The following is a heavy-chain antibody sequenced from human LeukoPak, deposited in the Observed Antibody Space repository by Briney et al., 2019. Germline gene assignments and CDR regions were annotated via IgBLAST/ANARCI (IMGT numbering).Heavy chain of an antibody. D-gene: IGHD2-8*01. V-gene: IGHV1-8*03. J-gene: IGHJ6*03. Sequence: ASVKVSCKASGYTFTSYDINWVRQATGQGLEWMGWMNPNSGNTGYAQKFQGRVTITRNTSISTAYMELSSLRSEDTAVYYCARAIRYCTNGVCYRNRYYYYMDVWGKGTTVTVSS. CDR1: GYTFTSYD. CDR2: MNPNSGNT. CDR3: ARAIRYCTNGVCYRNRYYYYMDV.